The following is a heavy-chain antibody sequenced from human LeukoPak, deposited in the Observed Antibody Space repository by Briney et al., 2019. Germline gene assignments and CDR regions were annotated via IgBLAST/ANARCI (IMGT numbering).Heavy chain of an antibody. J-gene: IGHJ4*02. CDR3: ARACVEWLLPNY. V-gene: IGHV1-2*06. CDR2: INPNSGGT. Sequence: ASVKVSCKASGYTFTGYYMHWVRQAPGQGPEWMGRINPNSGGTNYAQKFQGRVTMTRDTSISTAYMELSRLRSDDTAVYYCARACVEWLLPNYWGQGTLVTVSS. CDR1: GYTFTGYY. D-gene: IGHD3-3*01.